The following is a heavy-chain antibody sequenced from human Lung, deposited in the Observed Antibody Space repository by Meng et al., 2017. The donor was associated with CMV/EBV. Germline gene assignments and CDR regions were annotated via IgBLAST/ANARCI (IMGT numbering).Heavy chain of an antibody. V-gene: IGHV4-4*02. Sequence: QVTLREWGPELVKPAETLSPTCAVSGDSITNHNWWAWVRQPPGKGLEWIGEIPHRGSSAYNPSLKSRVSMSIDKSKNQFSLKLTSVTAADTAVYHCLRRSGGSVWGQGTLVTVSS. D-gene: IGHD3-10*01. CDR1: GDSITNHNW. J-gene: IGHJ1*01. CDR2: IPHRGSS. CDR3: LRRSGGSV.